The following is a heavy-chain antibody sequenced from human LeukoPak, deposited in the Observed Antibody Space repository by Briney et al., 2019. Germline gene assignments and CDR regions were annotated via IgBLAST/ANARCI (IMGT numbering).Heavy chain of an antibody. CDR2: IYSGGST. CDR1: GFTVRSNN. V-gene: IGHV3-53*01. Sequence: PGGSLRLSCAASGFTVRSNNMSWVRQAPGKGLEGVSIIYSGGSTFYADSVNGRFTISRDNSKNTLYLQMNSLRAEDTAVYYCARGGSYLSAFDIWGQGTMVTVSS. J-gene: IGHJ3*02. D-gene: IGHD1-26*01. CDR3: ARGGSYLSAFDI.